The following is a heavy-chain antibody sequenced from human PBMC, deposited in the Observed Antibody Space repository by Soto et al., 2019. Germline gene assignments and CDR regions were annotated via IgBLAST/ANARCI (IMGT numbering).Heavy chain of an antibody. J-gene: IGHJ6*02. CDR1: GGPFSGYY. D-gene: IGHD3-9*01. V-gene: IGHV4-34*02. CDR3: TRVDMGMDV. Sequence: QVQLQQWGAGLLRPSETLSLTCAIYGGPFSGYYWSWVRQPPGKGLEWIGEINHSGSTNYNPSLKRRVTISIDTSKSLFSLKLSSVTAADTALYYCTRVDMGMDVWGQGTTVTVSS. CDR2: INHSGST.